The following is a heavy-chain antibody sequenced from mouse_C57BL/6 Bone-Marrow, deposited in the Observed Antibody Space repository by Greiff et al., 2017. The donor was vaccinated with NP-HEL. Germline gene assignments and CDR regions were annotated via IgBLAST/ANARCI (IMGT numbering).Heavy chain of an antibody. Sequence: EVKLLESGPGLVKPSQSLSLTCSVTGYSITSGYYWNWIRQFPGNKLEWMGYISYDGSNNYNPSLKNRISITRDTSKNQFFLKLNSVTTEDTATYYCASEDYWGQGTTLTVSS. J-gene: IGHJ2*01. CDR3: ASEDY. V-gene: IGHV3-6*01. CDR2: ISYDGSN. CDR1: GYSITSGYY.